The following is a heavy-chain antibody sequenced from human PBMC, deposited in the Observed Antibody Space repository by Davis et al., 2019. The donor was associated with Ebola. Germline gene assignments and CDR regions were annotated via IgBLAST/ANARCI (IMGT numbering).Heavy chain of an antibody. D-gene: IGHD2-8*02. CDR2: IFPRDSDT. J-gene: IGHJ3*02. CDR1: GYSFADSW. CDR3: ASLRRTITGMDDGFDI. Sequence: GESLKISCKGSGYSFADSWIGWVRQMPGKGLEWVGIIFPRDSDTRYSPSFRGQVTISADKSMKTAFLQWSSLKASDSGMYYCASLRRTITGMDDGFDIWGQGTMVTVSS. V-gene: IGHV5-51*01.